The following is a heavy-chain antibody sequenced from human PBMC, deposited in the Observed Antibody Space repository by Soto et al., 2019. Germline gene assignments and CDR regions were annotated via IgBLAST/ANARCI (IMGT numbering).Heavy chain of an antibody. CDR2: VTANGGST. CDR1: GFTLSGYA. D-gene: IGHD2-21*02. V-gene: IGHV3-23*01. J-gene: IGHJ6*02. CDR3: ASLGVGDWANYYYYYGMDV. Sequence: LRLSCTATGFTLSGYAMTWVVQAPGKGLEWVSAVTANGGSTYSADSVKGRFTISRDNSKNTLFLQMNSLRAEDTAVYYCASLGVGDWANYYYYYGMDVWGQGTTVTVSS.